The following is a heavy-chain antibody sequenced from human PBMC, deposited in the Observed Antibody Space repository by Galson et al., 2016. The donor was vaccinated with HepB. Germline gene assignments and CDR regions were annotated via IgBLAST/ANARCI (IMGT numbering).Heavy chain of an antibody. CDR3: ARDGRVREWLKKFYYYGMDV. Sequence: SLRLSCAASGFTFSTYAMHRVRQAPGKGLEWVAFIYYDGSKKYYADSVKGRFTISRDNSKNTLYLQMNSLRAEDTAAYYCARDGRVREWLKKFYYYGMDVWGQGTTVTVSS. J-gene: IGHJ6*02. D-gene: IGHD3-3*01. CDR1: GFTFSTYA. V-gene: IGHV3-30*03. CDR2: IYYDGSKK.